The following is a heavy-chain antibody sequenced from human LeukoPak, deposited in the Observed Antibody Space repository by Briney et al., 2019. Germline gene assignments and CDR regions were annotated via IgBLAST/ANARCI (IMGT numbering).Heavy chain of an antibody. V-gene: IGHV3-23*01. CDR1: GFPFSGND. J-gene: IGHJ4*02. D-gene: IGHD3-10*01. Sequence: PGGSLRLSCAASGFPFSGNDMSWVRQAPGKGLEWVSSISGSGDRTYYADSVKGRFTISRDTSKNTPYLEMNSLRVEDAAVYYCAKYRGFGDSYDSWGQGTLVTVSS. CDR2: ISGSGDRT. CDR3: AKYRGFGDSYDS.